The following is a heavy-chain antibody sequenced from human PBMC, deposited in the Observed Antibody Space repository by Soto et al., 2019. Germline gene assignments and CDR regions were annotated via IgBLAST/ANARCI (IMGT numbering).Heavy chain of an antibody. D-gene: IGHD3-10*01. V-gene: IGHV3-74*01. CDR1: GFTFSSFW. Sequence: EVQLVESGGGLVQPGGSLRLSCAVSGFTFSSFWMHWVRQAPGEGLVWVSRINTDGSSTSYADSVKGRFTISRDNAKNTRYLQRNSLRVEDTAMYYCAKRGVDTFGLAYWGQGTLVTVSS. J-gene: IGHJ4*02. CDR3: AKRGVDTFGLAY. CDR2: INTDGSST.